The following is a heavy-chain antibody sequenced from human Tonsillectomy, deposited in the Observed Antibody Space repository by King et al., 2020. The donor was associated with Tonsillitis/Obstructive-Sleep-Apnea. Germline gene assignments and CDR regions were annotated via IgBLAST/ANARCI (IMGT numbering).Heavy chain of an antibody. CDR2: IWDDGSNK. J-gene: IGHJ2*01. D-gene: IGHD2-2*01. V-gene: IGHV3-33*01. Sequence: VQLVESGGGVVQPGRSLRLSCAASGFTFSSYGMHWVRQAPGKGLEWVAVIWDDGSNKDYADSVKGRFTISRDNSKNTLYLQMNSLRAEDTAVYYCARDRVLVVVPAADGGYFDLWGRGTLVTVSS. CDR3: ARDRVLVVVPAADGGYFDL. CDR1: GFTFSSYG.